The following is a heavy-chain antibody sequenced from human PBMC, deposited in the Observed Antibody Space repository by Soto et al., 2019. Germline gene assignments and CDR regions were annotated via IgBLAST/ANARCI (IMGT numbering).Heavy chain of an antibody. CDR2: ISGSGGST. J-gene: IGHJ6*02. CDR1: GFTFSSYA. CDR3: AKGGGSGWYGSYYYGMDV. Sequence: GGSLRLSCAASGFTFSSYAMSWVRQAPGKGLEWVSAISGSGGSTYYADSVKGRFTISRDNSKNTLYLQMNSLRAEDTAVYYCAKGGGSGWYGSYYYGMDVWGQGTTVTVPS. V-gene: IGHV3-23*01. D-gene: IGHD6-19*01.